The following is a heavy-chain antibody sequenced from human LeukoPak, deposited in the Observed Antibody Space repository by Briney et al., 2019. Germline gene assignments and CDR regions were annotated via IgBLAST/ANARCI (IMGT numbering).Heavy chain of an antibody. Sequence: PGRSLRLSCAASGFTFDDYAMHWVRQAPGKGLEWVSGISWNSGSIGYADSVKGRFTISRDNAKNSLYLQMNSLRAEDTAVYYCARDRDEWFGGSYYGMDVWGQGTTVTVSS. CDR2: ISWNSGSI. CDR3: ARDRDEWFGGSYYGMDV. CDR1: GFTFDDYA. D-gene: IGHD3-10*01. J-gene: IGHJ6*02. V-gene: IGHV3-9*01.